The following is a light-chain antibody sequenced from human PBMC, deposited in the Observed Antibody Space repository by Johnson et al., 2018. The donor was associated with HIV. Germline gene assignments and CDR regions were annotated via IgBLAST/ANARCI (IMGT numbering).Light chain of an antibody. J-gene: IGLJ1*01. CDR2: DNT. V-gene: IGLV1-51*01. Sequence: QSVLTQPASVSAASGQKVNISCSGSNSNIGSYYVSWYQHLPGTAPNLLIYDNTKRPSGIPDRFSGSKSDTSATLGITGLQTGDEADYYCGTWESSLSAYVFGTGTKVTVL. CDR1: NSNIGSYY. CDR3: GTWESSLSAYV.